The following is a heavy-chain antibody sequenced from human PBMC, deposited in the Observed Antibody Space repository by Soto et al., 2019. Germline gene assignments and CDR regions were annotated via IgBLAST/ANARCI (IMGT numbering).Heavy chain of an antibody. Sequence: QVQLVESGGGVVQPGRSLRLSCAASGFTFSSYAMHWVRQAPGEGLEWVAVISYDGGSNKYYADSVKGRFTISRDNSRHTLYLQMNSLRAEDTAVYYCARVVATITDYYYGMDVWGQGTTVTVSS. D-gene: IGHD5-12*01. CDR1: GFTFSSYA. V-gene: IGHV3-30-3*01. CDR2: ISYDGGSNK. CDR3: ARVVATITDYYYGMDV. J-gene: IGHJ6*02.